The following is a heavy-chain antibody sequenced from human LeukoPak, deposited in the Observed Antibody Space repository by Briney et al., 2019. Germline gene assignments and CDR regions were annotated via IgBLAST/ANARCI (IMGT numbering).Heavy chain of an antibody. Sequence: RGGSLRLSCAASGFTFSSYTMNWVRQAPGKGLEWVSSITSSSSYIDYADSVKGRFILSRDNANKSMSLQMNSLRAEDTAVYYCARVVIGHGFDIWGQGAMVTVSS. J-gene: IGHJ3*02. V-gene: IGHV3-21*01. CDR3: ARVVIGHGFDI. D-gene: IGHD2/OR15-2a*01. CDR2: ITSSSSYI. CDR1: GFTFSSYT.